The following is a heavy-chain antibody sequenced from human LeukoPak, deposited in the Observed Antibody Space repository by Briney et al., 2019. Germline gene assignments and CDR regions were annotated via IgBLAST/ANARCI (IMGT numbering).Heavy chain of an antibody. Sequence: SGPALVKPTQTLTLTCTFSGFSLSTSGMRASWIRQPPGKALEWLARIDWDDDKFYSTSLKTRLTISKDTSKNQVVLTMTYMDPVDTATYYCAASIVGYYYYGMDVWGQGTTVTVSS. CDR1: GFSLSTSGMR. D-gene: IGHD3-22*01. CDR2: IDWDDDK. V-gene: IGHV2-70*04. J-gene: IGHJ6*02. CDR3: AASIVGYYYYGMDV.